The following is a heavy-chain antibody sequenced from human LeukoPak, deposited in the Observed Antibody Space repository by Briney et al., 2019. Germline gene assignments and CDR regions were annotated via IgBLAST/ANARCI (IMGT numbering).Heavy chain of an antibody. J-gene: IGHJ4*02. CDR2: INPSGGST. V-gene: IGHV1-46*01. CDR1: GYTFTSYG. Sequence: ASVKVSCKASGYTFTSYGISWVRQAPGQGLEWMGIINPSGGSTSYAQKFQGRVTMTRDTSTSTVYMELSSLRSEDTAVYYCARAAAGTLVVYWGQGTLVTVSS. D-gene: IGHD6-13*01. CDR3: ARAAAGTLVVY.